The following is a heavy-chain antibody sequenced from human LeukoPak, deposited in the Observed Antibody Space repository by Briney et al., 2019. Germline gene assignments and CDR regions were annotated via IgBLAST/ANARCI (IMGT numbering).Heavy chain of an antibody. CDR3: ARESVAASFDY. CDR1: GGSFSGYY. Sequence: SETLSLTCAVYGGSFSGYYWSWIRQPPGKGLEWIGEINHSGSTNYNPSLKSRVTISVDTSKNQFSLKLSSVTAADTAVYYCARESVAASFDYWGQGTLATVSS. J-gene: IGHJ4*02. CDR2: INHSGST. V-gene: IGHV4-34*01. D-gene: IGHD6-19*01.